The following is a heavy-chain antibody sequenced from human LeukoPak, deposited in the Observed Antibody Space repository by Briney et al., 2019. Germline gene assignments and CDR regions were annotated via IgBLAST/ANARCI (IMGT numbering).Heavy chain of an antibody. J-gene: IGHJ6*03. Sequence: SGPVLVKPTETLTLTCTVSGFSLSNARVGVNWIRQPPGKALEWLAHVFSYDERSYSTSLKSRLTISKDTPKSQVVLTMTNMDPVDTATYYCPQIAYYYDSYCYSLPYYYYYMDVWGKGTTVTVSS. V-gene: IGHV2-26*01. CDR3: PQIAYYYDSYCYSLPYYYYYMDV. CDR1: GFSLSNARVG. D-gene: IGHD3-22*01. CDR2: VFSYDER.